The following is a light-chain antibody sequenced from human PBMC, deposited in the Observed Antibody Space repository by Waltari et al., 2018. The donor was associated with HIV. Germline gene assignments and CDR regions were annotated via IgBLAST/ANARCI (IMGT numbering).Light chain of an antibody. Sequence: IQLTQSPSFLSASVGDRVRITCRATQAVGRYLAWYQKKPGKAPNLLIYAVSVLQSGVPSRFSGSGSGTEFTLTISGLQPEDLATYYCQQLKTYPVTFGGGTKVDSK. V-gene: IGKV1-9*01. CDR1: QAVGRY. CDR3: QQLKTYPVT. J-gene: IGKJ4*01. CDR2: AVS.